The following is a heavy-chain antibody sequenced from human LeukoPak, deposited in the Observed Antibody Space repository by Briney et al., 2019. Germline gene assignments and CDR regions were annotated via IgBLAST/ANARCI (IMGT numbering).Heavy chain of an antibody. J-gene: IGHJ1*01. D-gene: IGHD1-26*01. Sequence: GRSLRLSCAASGFTFSGYTMHWVRQAPGKGLEWVAFISSDGRYKSHADSVKGRCTISRDNSKNTLYLQMNSLRPEDTAVYYCARARSIVGVSPFQHWGQGTLVTVSS. CDR3: ARARSIVGVSPFQH. CDR1: GFTFSGYT. V-gene: IGHV3-30*04. CDR2: ISSDGRYK.